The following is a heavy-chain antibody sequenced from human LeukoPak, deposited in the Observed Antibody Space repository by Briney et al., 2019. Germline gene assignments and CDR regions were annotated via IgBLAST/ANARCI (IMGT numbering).Heavy chain of an antibody. CDR2: INPNSGGT. CDR3: ARPKEAATTFRAFDI. J-gene: IGHJ3*02. Sequence: ASVKVSCQASGYTFPGYYMHWVRQAPGQGLEWMGWINPNSGGTNSAQKFQGRLTMTRDTSISTAYMELSSLRSDDTAVYYCARPKEAATTFRAFDIWGQGTMVTVSS. V-gene: IGHV1-2*02. CDR1: GYTFPGYY. D-gene: IGHD2-15*01.